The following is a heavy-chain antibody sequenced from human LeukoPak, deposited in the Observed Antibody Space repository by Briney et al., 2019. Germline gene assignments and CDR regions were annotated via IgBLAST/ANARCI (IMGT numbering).Heavy chain of an antibody. V-gene: IGHV3-30*04. CDR3: AKDPGKSGYSYGPYFDY. Sequence: GGSLRLSCAASGFTFSSYAMHWVRQAPGKGLEWVAVISYDGSNKYYADSVKGRFTISRDNSKNTLYLQMNSLRAEDTAMYYCAKDPGKSGYSYGPYFDYWGQGTLVTVSS. D-gene: IGHD5-18*01. CDR2: ISYDGSNK. CDR1: GFTFSSYA. J-gene: IGHJ4*02.